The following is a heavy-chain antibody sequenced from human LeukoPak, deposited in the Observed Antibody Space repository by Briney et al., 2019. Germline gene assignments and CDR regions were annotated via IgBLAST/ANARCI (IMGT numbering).Heavy chain of an antibody. Sequence: PSETLSLTCTVSGGSISSYYWSWVRQPPGKGLEWIGYIYYSGSTNYNPSLKSRVTILVDTSKNQFSLKLSSVTAADTAVYYCARGGSSSGLDYWGQGTLVTVSS. CDR1: GGSISSYY. V-gene: IGHV4-59*01. D-gene: IGHD6-6*01. CDR2: IYYSGST. J-gene: IGHJ4*02. CDR3: ARGGSSSGLDY.